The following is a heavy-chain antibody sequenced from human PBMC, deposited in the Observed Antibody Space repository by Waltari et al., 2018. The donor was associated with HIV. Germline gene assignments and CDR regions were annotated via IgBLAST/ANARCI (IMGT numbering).Heavy chain of an antibody. CDR3: AREEDFGTNFKNYYYGMDV. Sequence: QLVESGGGLVQPGGSLRLSCAASGFTFSRHWMSWVRQAPGKGLGWVANIKKDGSERNYVYYVKGRFTISRGNAKNAVYLQMKSLRVEDTAVYFCAREEDFGTNFKNYYYGMDVWGQGTSVTVSS. D-gene: IGHD1-1*01. J-gene: IGHJ6*02. CDR2: IKKDGSER. CDR1: GFTFSRHW. V-gene: IGHV3-7*01.